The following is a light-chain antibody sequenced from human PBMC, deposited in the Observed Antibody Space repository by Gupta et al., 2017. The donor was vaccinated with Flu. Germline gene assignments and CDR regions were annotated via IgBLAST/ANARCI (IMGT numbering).Light chain of an antibody. V-gene: IGKV3-11*01. J-gene: IGKJ1*01. CDR2: DAS. Sequence: EIVLTQSPVTLSMSPGERATLSCRASQSVSNSLAWYQQKPGQAPRLLIYDASNRATGISARFSGSGYGTDFTLTINGLEPDDCAVYYCQQRINWPTFGQGTRVEMK. CDR1: QSVSNS. CDR3: QQRINWPT.